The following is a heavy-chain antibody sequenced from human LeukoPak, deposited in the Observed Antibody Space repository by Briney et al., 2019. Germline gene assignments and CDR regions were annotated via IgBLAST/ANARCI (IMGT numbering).Heavy chain of an antibody. J-gene: IGHJ5*02. V-gene: IGHV3-23*01. D-gene: IGHD3-10*01. Sequence: PGGSLRLSCAASGFTFSRYAMGWVRQAPGKGREWVGSISGSGGSTYYADSVKGRSTISRDNSKNTLYLQMNSLRDEDTAVYYCAKDRGHGSWSRYNWFDPWGQGTLVTVSS. CDR2: ISGSGGST. CDR1: GFTFSRYA. CDR3: AKDRGHGSWSRYNWFDP.